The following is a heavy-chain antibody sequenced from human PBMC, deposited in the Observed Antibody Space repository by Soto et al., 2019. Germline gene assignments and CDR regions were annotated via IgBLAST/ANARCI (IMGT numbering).Heavy chain of an antibody. V-gene: IGHV3-23*01. CDR1: GFSFSSYA. Sequence: GGSMRLSCAASGFSFSSYAMSWVSQNPGKGLEWVSAISGSGGSTYYADSVKGRFTISRDNSKNTLYLQMNSLRAEDTAVYYCAKGHPLDYYDSSGYILLPGYWGQGTLVTVSS. CDR3: AKGHPLDYYDSSGYILLPGY. J-gene: IGHJ4*02. D-gene: IGHD3-22*01. CDR2: ISGSGGST.